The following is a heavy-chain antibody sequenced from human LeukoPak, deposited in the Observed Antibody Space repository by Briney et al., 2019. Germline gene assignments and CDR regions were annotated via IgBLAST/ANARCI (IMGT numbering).Heavy chain of an antibody. D-gene: IGHD6-19*01. CDR1: GYTFTGYY. J-gene: IGHJ4*02. V-gene: IGHV1-18*04. CDR2: ISAYNGNT. Sequence: ASVKVSCKASGYTFTGYYMHWVRQAPGQGLEWMGWISAYNGNTNYAQKLQGRVTMTTDTSTSTAYMELRSLRSDDTAVYYCARGLAVAGRTIYYFDYWGQGTLVTVSS. CDR3: ARGLAVAGRTIYYFDY.